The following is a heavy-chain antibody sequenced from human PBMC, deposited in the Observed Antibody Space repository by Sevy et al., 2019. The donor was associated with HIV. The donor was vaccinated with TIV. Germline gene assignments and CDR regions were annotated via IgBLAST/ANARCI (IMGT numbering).Heavy chain of an antibody. CDR3: ARHALFTIFGVVIDPKMYYFDY. D-gene: IGHD3-3*01. CDR2: INYSGST. CDR1: GGSISNNNYY. V-gene: IGHV4-39*01. J-gene: IGHJ4*02. Sequence: SETLSLTCTVSGGSISNNNYYWGWIRLSPGKGLEWIGTINYSGSTDYNPSLKSRVTISVDTSKNQFSLKLSSVTAADTAVYYCARHALFTIFGVVIDPKMYYFDYWGQGTQVTVSS.